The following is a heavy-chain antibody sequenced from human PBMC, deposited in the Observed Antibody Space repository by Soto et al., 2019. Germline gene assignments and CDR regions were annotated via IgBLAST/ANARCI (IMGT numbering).Heavy chain of an antibody. D-gene: IGHD2-15*01. CDR2: IKHDGSEE. CDR1: GFTFNIHW. CDR3: ARDRRGAHFDY. J-gene: IGHJ4*02. Sequence: GGSLRLSCEASGFTFNIHWMTWVRQAPGKGLEWLASIKHDGSEEYYVDSVKGRFTMYRDNASNSLYLQLSSLRAEYAALYYCARDRRGAHFDYWGQGALVTVSS. V-gene: IGHV3-7*01.